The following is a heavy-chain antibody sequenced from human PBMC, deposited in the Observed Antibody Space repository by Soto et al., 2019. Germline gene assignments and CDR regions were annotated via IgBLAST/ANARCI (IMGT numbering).Heavy chain of an antibody. CDR1: GGSFSDYY. J-gene: IGHJ2*01. Sequence: QVRLQQWGAGLLKPSETLPLTCAVYGGSFSDYYWSWIRQPPGKGLEWIGEINHSGSTNYNPSLKSRVNISVDTSKNQLSLKLNSVTAADTAVYYCAREVPSRYFDLWGRGTPVTVSS. CDR2: INHSGST. D-gene: IGHD3-10*01. CDR3: AREVPSRYFDL. V-gene: IGHV4-34*01.